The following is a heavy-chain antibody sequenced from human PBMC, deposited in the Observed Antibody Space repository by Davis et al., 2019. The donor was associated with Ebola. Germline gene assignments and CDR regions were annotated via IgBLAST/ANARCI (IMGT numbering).Heavy chain of an antibody. J-gene: IGHJ6*04. V-gene: IGHV3-23*01. Sequence: PGGSLRLSCTDSVITFSSYAMTWVRQAPGKGLEWVSAISGSGGSTYYADSVKGRFTISRDNSKNTLYLQMNSLRAEDTAVYYCAKDLAAAGAYYYYGMDVWGKGTTVTVSS. CDR1: VITFSSYA. CDR3: AKDLAAAGAYYYYGMDV. CDR2: ISGSGGST. D-gene: IGHD6-13*01.